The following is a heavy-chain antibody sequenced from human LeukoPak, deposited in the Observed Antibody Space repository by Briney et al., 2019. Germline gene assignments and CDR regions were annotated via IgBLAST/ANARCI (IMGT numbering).Heavy chain of an antibody. V-gene: IGHV3-7*01. CDR2: IKDDGSEK. CDR3: AAWIAETTQEFNS. D-gene: IGHD1-7*01. J-gene: IGHJ4*02. CDR1: GFTFSSYW. Sequence: AGGSLRLSCAASGFTFSSYWMNWVRQAPGKGLEWVANIKDDGSEKYYVDSVKGRFTISRDNAKNSLYLHMNSLRAEDSAIYYCAAWIAETTQEFNSWGQGTLVTVSS.